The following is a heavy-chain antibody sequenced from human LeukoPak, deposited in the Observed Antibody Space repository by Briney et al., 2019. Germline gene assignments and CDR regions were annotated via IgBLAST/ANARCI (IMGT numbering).Heavy chain of an antibody. CDR1: GGSISSYY. V-gene: IGHV4-59*12. J-gene: IGHJ4*02. CDR2: IYSSGST. CDR3: TRRRNYLSHFDY. D-gene: IGHD1-7*01. Sequence: SETLSLTCIVSGGSISSYYWSWIRQPPGKGLERIGYIYSSGSTKYNPSLKSRVTISVDTSKNQFSLKLSSVTAADTAVYYCTRRRNYLSHFDYWGQGTLVTVSS.